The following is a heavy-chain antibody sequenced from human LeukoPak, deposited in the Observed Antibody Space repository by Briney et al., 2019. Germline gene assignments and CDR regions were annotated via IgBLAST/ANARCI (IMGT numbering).Heavy chain of an antibody. V-gene: IGHV3-53*01. CDR2: IYSGGST. D-gene: IGHD3-16*02. Sequence: GGSLRLSCAASGFTVSSNYMSWVRQAPGKGLEWVSVIYSGGSTYYADSVKGRFTISRDNSKNTLYLQMNSLRAEDTAVYYCAKDLGELSCFDYWGQGTLVTVSS. CDR3: AKDLGELSCFDY. J-gene: IGHJ4*02. CDR1: GFTVSSNY.